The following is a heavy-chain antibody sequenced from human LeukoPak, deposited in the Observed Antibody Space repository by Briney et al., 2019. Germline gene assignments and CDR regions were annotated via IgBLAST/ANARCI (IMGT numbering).Heavy chain of an antibody. V-gene: IGHV4-38-2*01. Sequence: SETLSLTCAVSGYSISSGYYWGWIRQPPGKGLEWIGSIYHSGRTYYNPSLKSRVTISGDTSKNQFSLKLSSVTAADTAVYYCARANQNVLRFLEWLSAFDIWGQGTMVTVSS. J-gene: IGHJ3*02. CDR3: ARANQNVLRFLEWLSAFDI. CDR2: IYHSGRT. D-gene: IGHD3-3*01. CDR1: GYSISSGYY.